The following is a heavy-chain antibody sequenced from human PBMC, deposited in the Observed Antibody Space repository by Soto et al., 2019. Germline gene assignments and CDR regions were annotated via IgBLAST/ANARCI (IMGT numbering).Heavy chain of an antibody. CDR2: IYHSGST. J-gene: IGHJ3*02. CDR1: GGSVSSGTYY. CDR3: ARDRYDILTGYAFDI. Sequence: QVQLQESGPGLVRPSETLSLTCTVSGGSVSSGTYYWSWIRQPPGKTLAWIRNIYHSGSTNYNPSLKSRVTISLDTSTDKFSLKLNSVTAADTAVYYCARDRYDILTGYAFDIWGQGTMVIVSS. D-gene: IGHD3-9*01. V-gene: IGHV4-61*01.